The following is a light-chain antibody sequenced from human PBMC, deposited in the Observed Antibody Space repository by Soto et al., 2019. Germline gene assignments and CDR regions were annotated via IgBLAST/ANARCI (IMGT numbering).Light chain of an antibody. Sequence: QSVLTQPASVSRSPGQSITISCTGTSSDVGGYNYVSWYQQHPGKAPTLMIYDVSNRPSGVSNRFSGSKSGNTASLTISGLQAEDEADYYCSSYTSSSTLVFGAGTKVTVL. CDR2: DVS. J-gene: IGLJ1*01. CDR3: SSYTSSSTLV. CDR1: SSDVGGYNY. V-gene: IGLV2-14*01.